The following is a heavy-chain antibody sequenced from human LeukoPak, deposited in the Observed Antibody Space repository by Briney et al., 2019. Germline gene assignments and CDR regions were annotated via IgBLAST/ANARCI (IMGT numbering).Heavy chain of an antibody. CDR1: GFTFSSYA. D-gene: IGHD3-10*01. CDR3: AKGAMVRGVMGDAFDI. CDR2: ISGSGGST. Sequence: GGSLRLSCAASGFTFSSYAMSWVRQAPGKGLEWVSAISGSGGSTYYADSVKGRFTIFRDNSKNTLYLQMNGLRAEDTAVYYCAKGAMVRGVMGDAFDIWGQGTMVTVSS. J-gene: IGHJ3*02. V-gene: IGHV3-23*01.